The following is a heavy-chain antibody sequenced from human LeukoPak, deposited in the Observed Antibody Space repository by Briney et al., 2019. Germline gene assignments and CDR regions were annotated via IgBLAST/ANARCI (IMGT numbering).Heavy chain of an antibody. Sequence: GGSLRLSCAASGFTFSSYSMNWVRQAPGKGLEWVSYISSSSSTIYYADSVKGRFTISRDNAKNSLYLQMNSLRDEDMAVYYCAGTQYYDFWSGYYTSYFDYWGQGTLVTVSS. J-gene: IGHJ4*02. V-gene: IGHV3-48*02. CDR3: AGTQYYDFWSGYYTSYFDY. D-gene: IGHD3-3*01. CDR1: GFTFSSYS. CDR2: ISSSSSTI.